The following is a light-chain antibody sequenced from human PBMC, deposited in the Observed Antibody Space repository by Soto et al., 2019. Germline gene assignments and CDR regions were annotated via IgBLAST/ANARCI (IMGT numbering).Light chain of an antibody. CDR1: QSVGSY. V-gene: IGKV3-11*01. CDR2: DSS. CDR3: QQRRNWPPLT. J-gene: IGKJ4*01. Sequence: EIVLTQSPATLSLSPGESGTLSCRASQSVGSYLAWYQQKPGQAPRLLIYDSSNTAPGIPARFSGRGSGTDFTLTISNVEPEDFAVYYCQQRRNWPPLTFGGGTKVEIK.